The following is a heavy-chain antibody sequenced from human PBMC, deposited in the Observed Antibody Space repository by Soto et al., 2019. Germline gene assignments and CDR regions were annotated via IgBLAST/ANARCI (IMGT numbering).Heavy chain of an antibody. V-gene: IGHV1-69*13. CDR1: GGSVTTYS. CDR3: AREFIEYSSQTSWFDP. J-gene: IGHJ5*02. D-gene: IGHD3-22*01. CDR2: IIPILGTT. Sequence: SVKVSCKASGGSVTTYSISWVRQAPGQGLEWMGGIIPILGTTNYAQKFRGRVTISADESTSIVYMELSSLRSEDTAVHYCAREFIEYSSQTSWFDPWGQGTLVTVSS.